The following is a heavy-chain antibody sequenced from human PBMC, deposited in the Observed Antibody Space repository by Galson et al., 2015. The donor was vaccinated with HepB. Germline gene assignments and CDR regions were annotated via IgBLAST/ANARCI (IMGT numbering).Heavy chain of an antibody. D-gene: IGHD3-10*01. V-gene: IGHV3-30-3*01. CDR3: ARAWFGELLSYLFDY. CDR2: ISYDESNT. CDR1: GFTFNTYA. Sequence: SLRLSCAASGFTFNTYAMHWVRQAPGKGLEWVAIISYDESNTYYADSVKGRFTISRDNSKNTLHLQMNSLRADDTAVYYCARAWFGELLSYLFDYWGQGALVTVSS. J-gene: IGHJ4*02.